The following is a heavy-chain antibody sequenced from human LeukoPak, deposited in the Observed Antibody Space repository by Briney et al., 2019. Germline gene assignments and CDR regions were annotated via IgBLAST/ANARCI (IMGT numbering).Heavy chain of an antibody. CDR2: IIPIFGTA. D-gene: IGHD3-22*01. CDR3: ARHRGSGYPFDY. Sequence: ASVTVSCKASGGTFSSYAISWARQAPGQGLEWMGGIIPIFGTANYAQKFQGRVTITTDESTSTAYMELSSLRSEDTAVYYFARHRGSGYPFDYWGQGTLVIVSS. V-gene: IGHV1-69*05. J-gene: IGHJ4*02. CDR1: GGTFSSYA.